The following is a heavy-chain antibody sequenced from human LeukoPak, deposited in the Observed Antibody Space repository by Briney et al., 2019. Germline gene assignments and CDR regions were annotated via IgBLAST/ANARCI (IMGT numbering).Heavy chain of an antibody. V-gene: IGHV5-51*01. CDR3: ARHPLADNWNDGWFDP. Sequence: NRGESLKISCKGSGYSFTSHWIGWVRQMPGKGLEWMGIIYPGDSDTRYSPSFQGQVTISADKSISTAYLQWSSLKASDTAMYYCARHPLADNWNDGWFDPWGQGTLVTVSS. J-gene: IGHJ5*02. CDR2: IYPGDSDT. CDR1: GYSFTSHW. D-gene: IGHD1-1*01.